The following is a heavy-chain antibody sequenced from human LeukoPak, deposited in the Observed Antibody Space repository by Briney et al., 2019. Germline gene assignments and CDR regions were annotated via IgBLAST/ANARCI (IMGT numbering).Heavy chain of an antibody. V-gene: IGHV1-46*01. CDR1: GYTLTSNH. J-gene: IGHJ3*01. Sequence: ASVKVSRKASGYTLTSNHMHWVRQAPGQGLEWMGIINADGSTTTDAQKFQGRVTMTRDTSTSTVYMELSSLRSEDTAIYYCARDGSRQQPYAFDVWGQGTMVTVSS. D-gene: IGHD6-13*01. CDR2: INADGSTT. CDR3: ARDGSRQQPYAFDV.